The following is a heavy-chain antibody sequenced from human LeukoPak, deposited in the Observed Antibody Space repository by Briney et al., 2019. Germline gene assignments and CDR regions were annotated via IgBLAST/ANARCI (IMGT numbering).Heavy chain of an antibody. CDR3: ARGGVYYDFWSGYYFDY. D-gene: IGHD3-3*01. Sequence: GASVKVSCKASGGTFSSYAISWVRQAPGQGLEWMGRIIPIFGTANYAQKFQGRVTITTDESTSTAYMELSSLRSEDTAVYYCARGGVYYDFWSGYYFDYWGQGTLVTVSS. J-gene: IGHJ4*02. CDR1: GGTFSSYA. V-gene: IGHV1-69*05. CDR2: IIPIFGTA.